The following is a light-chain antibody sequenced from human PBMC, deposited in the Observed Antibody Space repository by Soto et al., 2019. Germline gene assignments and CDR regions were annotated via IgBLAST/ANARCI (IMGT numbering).Light chain of an antibody. V-gene: IGKV3-15*01. CDR3: QQYNDWPLT. Sequence: EVVMTQSPATPSVSPGERATLSCRASQSVSSDLAWHQQKPGQAPRLLIYGASTRATGISARFSGSGSGTEFTLTIDSLQSEDFAVYYCQQYNDWPLTFGGGTKVEI. J-gene: IGKJ4*02. CDR1: QSVSSD. CDR2: GAS.